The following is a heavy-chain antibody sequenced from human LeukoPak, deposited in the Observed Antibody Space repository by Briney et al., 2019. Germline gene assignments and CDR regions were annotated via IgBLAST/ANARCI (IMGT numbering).Heavy chain of an antibody. J-gene: IGHJ6*03. D-gene: IGHD5-18*01. CDR3: ARDRYIFAGPDAYYYMDV. CDR2: IFHSGTT. CDR1: GVSLSSYY. Sequence: SETLSLTCTVSGVSLSSYYWSWIRQPPGQGLEWIGYIFHSGTTNYNPSLTSRVTISVDTSKNQFSLKLSSVTAADTAVYYCARDRYIFAGPDAYYYMDVWGKGTTVTISS. V-gene: IGHV4-59*01.